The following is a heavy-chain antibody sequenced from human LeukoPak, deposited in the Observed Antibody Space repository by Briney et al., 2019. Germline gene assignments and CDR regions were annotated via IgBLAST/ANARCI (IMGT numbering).Heavy chain of an antibody. CDR1: GGSISSSSYY. CDR2: IYYSGST. Sequence: SETLSLTCTVSGGSISSSSYYWGWIRQPPGKGLEWIGSIYYSGSTYYNPSLKSRVTISVDTSKNQFSLKLSSVTAADTAVYYCARHWGQQLAVRTWGQGTLVTVSS. V-gene: IGHV4-39*01. CDR3: ARHWGQQLAVRT. J-gene: IGHJ5*02. D-gene: IGHD6-13*01.